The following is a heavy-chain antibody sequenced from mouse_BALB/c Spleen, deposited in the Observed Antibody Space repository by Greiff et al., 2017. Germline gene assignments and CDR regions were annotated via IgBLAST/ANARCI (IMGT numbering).Heavy chain of an antibody. CDR1: GFTFSSYA. CDR3: AIGGSGLPWFAY. J-gene: IGHJ3*01. CDR2: IISGGST. V-gene: IGHV5-6-5*01. Sequence: EVQLVESGGGLVKPGGSLKISCAASGFTFSSYAMSWVRQTPEKRLEWVASIISGGSTYYPDSVKGRITIARDNARNTLYLQMSRLRSEDTAMYDCAIGGSGLPWFAYWGQGTLVTVSA.